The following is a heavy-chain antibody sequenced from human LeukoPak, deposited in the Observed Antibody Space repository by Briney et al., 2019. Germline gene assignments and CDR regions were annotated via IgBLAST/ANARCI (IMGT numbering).Heavy chain of an antibody. J-gene: IGHJ2*01. CDR3: ARDSPHYYGSGRRHWYFDL. CDR2: ISWNSGSI. V-gene: IGHV3-9*01. Sequence: PGRSLRLSCAASGFTFDDYAMHWVRQAPGKGLEWVSGISWNSGSIGYADSVKGRFTISRDNAKNSLYLQMNSLRAEDTAVYYCARDSPHYYGSGRRHWYFDLWGRGTLVTVSS. D-gene: IGHD3-10*01. CDR1: GFTFDDYA.